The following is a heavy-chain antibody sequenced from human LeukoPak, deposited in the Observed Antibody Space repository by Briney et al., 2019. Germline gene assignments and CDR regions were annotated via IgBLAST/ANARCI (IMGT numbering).Heavy chain of an antibody. CDR2: ISYDGSNK. CDR3: AIDRSSGWYSFQH. CDR1: GFTFSSYG. J-gene: IGHJ1*01. Sequence: GGSLRLSCAASGFTFSSYGMHWVRQAPGKGLEWVAVISYDGSNKYYADSVKGRFTISRDNSKNTLYLQMHSLRPEDTAVYYCAIDRSSGWYSFQHWGQGTLVSVSS. D-gene: IGHD6-19*01. V-gene: IGHV3-30*03.